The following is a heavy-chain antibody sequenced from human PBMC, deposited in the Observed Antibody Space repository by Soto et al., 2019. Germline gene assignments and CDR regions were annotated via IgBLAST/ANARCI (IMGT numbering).Heavy chain of an antibody. D-gene: IGHD3-16*01. CDR1: GFTFSSYS. J-gene: IGHJ3*02. Sequence: EVQLVESGGGLVQPGGSLRLSCAASGFTFSSYSMNWVRQAPGKGLEWVSYISSSSSTIYYADSVKGRFTISRDNAKNPRYLQMNSRRAEDTVVYYCASLYYDYIWRGGFTNDAFDIWGQGSMVSVSS. CDR3: ASLYYDYIWRGGFTNDAFDI. CDR2: ISSSSSTI. V-gene: IGHV3-48*01.